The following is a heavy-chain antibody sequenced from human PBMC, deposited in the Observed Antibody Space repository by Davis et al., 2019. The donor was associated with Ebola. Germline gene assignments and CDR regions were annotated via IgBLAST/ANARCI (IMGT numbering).Heavy chain of an antibody. CDR1: GITFSRHW. V-gene: IGHV3-7*01. J-gene: IGHJ4*02. CDR3: AASGWQVFLDF. Sequence: GESLKISCADSGITFSRHWMTWVGEAQGKGLEWVANIKQDGSEKYYVDSVKGRFTISRDNAENSVYLQMNSLRAEDTAVSSCAASGWQVFLDFWGQGTLVTVSP. D-gene: IGHD6-19*01. CDR2: IKQDGSEK.